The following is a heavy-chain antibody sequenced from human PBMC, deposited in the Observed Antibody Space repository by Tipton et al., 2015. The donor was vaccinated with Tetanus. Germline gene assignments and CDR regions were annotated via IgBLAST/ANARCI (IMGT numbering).Heavy chain of an antibody. CDR2: IYHSGST. CDR3: AIDPGIASAGLWFDP. D-gene: IGHD6-13*01. V-gene: IGHV4-31*11. CDR1: GGSITSDNHY. Sequence: TLSLTCAVSGGSITSDNHYWSWIRQPPGKGLEWIGYIYHSGSTYYNASLKSRLDISLDTSKNQFSLRLTSVTVADTAVYYCAIDPGIASAGLWFDPWGQETLVTVSS. J-gene: IGHJ5*02.